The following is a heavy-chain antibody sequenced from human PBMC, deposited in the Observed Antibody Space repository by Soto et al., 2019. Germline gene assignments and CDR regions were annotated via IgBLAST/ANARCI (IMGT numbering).Heavy chain of an antibody. CDR1: GGTFSSYA. CDR3: ARGIANYYESSGYGTTPGDFDY. J-gene: IGHJ4*02. V-gene: IGHV1-69*06. CDR2: IIPIFGTA. D-gene: IGHD3-22*01. Sequence: SVKVSCKASGGTFSSYAISWVRQAPGQGLEWMGGIIPIFGTANYAQKFQGRVTITADKSTSTAYMELSSLRSEDTAVYYCARGIANYYESSGYGTTPGDFDYWGQGTLVTVSS.